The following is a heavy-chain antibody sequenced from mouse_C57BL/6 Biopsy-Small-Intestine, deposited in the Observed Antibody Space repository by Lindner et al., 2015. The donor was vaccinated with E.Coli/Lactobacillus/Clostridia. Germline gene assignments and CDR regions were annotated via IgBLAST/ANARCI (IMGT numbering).Heavy chain of an antibody. CDR1: GFNIKDYY. D-gene: IGHD1-1*01. CDR3: TTGSSPYYFDY. V-gene: IGHV14-1*01. CDR2: IDPEDGDT. J-gene: IGHJ2*01. Sequence: VQLQESGAELVRPGASVKLSCTVSGFNIKDYYLNWVKQRPEQGLEWIGRIDPEDGDTEFAPKFQDKATVTADTSSNTAYLQLSSLTSEDTAVYYCTTGSSPYYFDYWGQGTTLTVSS.